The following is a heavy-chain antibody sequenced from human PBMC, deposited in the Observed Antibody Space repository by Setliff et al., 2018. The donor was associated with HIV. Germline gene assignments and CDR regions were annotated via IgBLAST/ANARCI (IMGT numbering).Heavy chain of an antibody. CDR1: GDSTSSYY. V-gene: IGHV4-4*09. D-gene: IGHD3-22*01. CDR3: AHYYYDTSGQPFDY. CDR2: IYTTGST. J-gene: IGHJ4*02. Sequence: SETLSLICPVSGDSTSSYYWSWIRQPPGKGLEWIGYIYTTGSTNYNPSLKSRVTISLDTSKNQLSLKLSSVTAADTAVYYCAHYYYDTSGQPFDYWGQGTLVTVSS.